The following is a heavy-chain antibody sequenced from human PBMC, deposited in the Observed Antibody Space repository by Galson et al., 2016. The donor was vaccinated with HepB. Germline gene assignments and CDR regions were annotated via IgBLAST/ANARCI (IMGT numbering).Heavy chain of an antibody. D-gene: IGHD1-14*01. V-gene: IGHV3-30*18. CDR3: AKGGPGSYYYGLDV. CDR1: GFTFNIYG. Sequence: SLRLSCAASGFTFNIYGMHWVRQAPGKGLEWLTIISNDGHKKNYADSVKGRFTVSGDNSENTVYLQMNSLRSDDTALYFCAKGGPGSYYYGLDVWGQGTTVIVSS. J-gene: IGHJ6*02. CDR2: ISNDGHKK.